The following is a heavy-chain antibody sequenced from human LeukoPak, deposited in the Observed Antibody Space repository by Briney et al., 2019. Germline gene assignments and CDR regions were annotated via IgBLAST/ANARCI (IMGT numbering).Heavy chain of an antibody. Sequence: GASVKVSCKASGYAFTRNGISWVRQAPGQGLEWMGWISAYNGHTNYAQNLQGRVTMTTETSTSTVYMELKSLRSDDTAVYYCVYSGSYGVDVFDIWGQGTMVTVSS. CDR3: VYSGSYGVDVFDI. CDR2: ISAYNGHT. J-gene: IGHJ3*02. D-gene: IGHD1-26*01. V-gene: IGHV1-18*01. CDR1: GYAFTRNG.